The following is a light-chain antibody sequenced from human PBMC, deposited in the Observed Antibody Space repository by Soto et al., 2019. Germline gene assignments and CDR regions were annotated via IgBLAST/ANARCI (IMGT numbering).Light chain of an antibody. CDR2: DTL. CDR3: QQRNYWPIT. CDR1: QRIANY. Sequence: EIVLTQSPATLSLSPGERATLSCRATQRIANYLAWYQQKPGQAPRLLIYDTLNRATGIPARFSGSGSGTDFALTISSLEPEDFAVYYCQQRNYWPITFGQGTRLEI. V-gene: IGKV3-11*01. J-gene: IGKJ5*01.